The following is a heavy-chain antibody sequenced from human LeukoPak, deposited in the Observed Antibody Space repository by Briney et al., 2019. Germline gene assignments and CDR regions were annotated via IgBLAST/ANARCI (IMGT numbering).Heavy chain of an antibody. J-gene: IGHJ3*02. V-gene: IGHV3-7*01. Sequence: GGSLRLSCAASGFTFSSYWMSLVRQAPGEGLEWVANIKQDGSEKYYVDSVKGRFTISRDNAKNSLYLQMNSLRAEDMAVYYCARDYGVTRGAFDIWGQGTMVTVSS. CDR1: GFTFSSYW. D-gene: IGHD2-21*02. CDR2: IKQDGSEK. CDR3: ARDYGVTRGAFDI.